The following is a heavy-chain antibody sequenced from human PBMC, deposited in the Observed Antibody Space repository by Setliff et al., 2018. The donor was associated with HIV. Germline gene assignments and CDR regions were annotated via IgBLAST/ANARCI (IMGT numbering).Heavy chain of an antibody. V-gene: IGHV1-2*02. CDR1: GYTFSAYF. Sequence: ASVKVSCKTSGYTFSAYFLQWVRQAPGQGLEWIGWISPNTGTTGNALKFQGRVTMTRDTSTSTVYMELRSLTSAADTAMYYCVRDDYGYNGKGFDYWGPGTLVTVSS. J-gene: IGHJ4*02. D-gene: IGHD4-17*01. CDR2: ISPNTGTT. CDR3: VRDDYGYNGKGFDY.